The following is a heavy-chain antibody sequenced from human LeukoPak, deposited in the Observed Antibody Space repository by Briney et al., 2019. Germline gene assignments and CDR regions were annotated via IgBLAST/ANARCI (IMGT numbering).Heavy chain of an antibody. J-gene: IGHJ6*02. V-gene: IGHV3-66*01. D-gene: IGHD6-13*01. CDR3: AKDGAYSSSWYRKRDGVDV. CDR2: IYSAGTT. CDR1: GFTVSDNY. Sequence: TGGSLRLSCAASGFTVSDNYMSWVRQAPGKGLEWVSVIYSAGTTYYADSVKGRFTISRDNSKNTLSLQMNSLRAEDTAVYYCAKDGAYSSSWYRKRDGVDVWGQGTTVTVSS.